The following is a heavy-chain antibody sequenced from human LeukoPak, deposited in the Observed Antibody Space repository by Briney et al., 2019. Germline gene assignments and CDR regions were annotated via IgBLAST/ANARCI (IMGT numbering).Heavy chain of an antibody. CDR1: GGSISSSSYY. J-gene: IGHJ4*02. D-gene: IGHD3-16*01. CDR3: AIWVYTRIDY. V-gene: IGHV4-39*07. Sequence: SETLSLTCTVSGGSISSSSYYWGWIRQPPGKGLEWIGILYYSGRTNYNPALKSRLTISADTSKNHFSLRLSSVTAADTAVYYCAIWVYTRIDYWGQGALVTVSS. CDR2: LYYSGRT.